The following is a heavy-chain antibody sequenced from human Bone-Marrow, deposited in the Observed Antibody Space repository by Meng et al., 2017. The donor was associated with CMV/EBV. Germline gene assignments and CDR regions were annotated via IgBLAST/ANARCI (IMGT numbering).Heavy chain of an antibody. CDR2: INHSGST. J-gene: IGHJ4*02. Sequence: ESLKISCAASGFTFSSYAMSWVRQAPGKGLEWIGEINHSGSTNYNPSLKSRVTISVDTSKNQFSLKLSSVTAADTAVYYCARGRVAGTSKGSDFDDWGQGTRVTVSS. V-gene: IGHV4-34*01. CDR3: ARGRVAGTSKGSDFDD. CDR1: GFTFSSYA. D-gene: IGHD6-19*01.